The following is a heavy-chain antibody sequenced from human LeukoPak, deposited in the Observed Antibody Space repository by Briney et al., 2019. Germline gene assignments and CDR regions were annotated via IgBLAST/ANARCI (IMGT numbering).Heavy chain of an antibody. CDR3: ARVGDSSGYYIMLDY. CDR1: GYTFTGYY. CDR2: INPNSGGT. J-gene: IGHJ4*02. Sequence: ASVKVSCKASGYTFTGYYMHWVRQAPGHGLEWMGWINPNSGGTNYAQKFQGRVTMTRDTSISTAYMELSRLRSDDTAVYYCARVGDSSGYYIMLDYWGQGTLVTVSS. V-gene: IGHV1-2*02. D-gene: IGHD3-22*01.